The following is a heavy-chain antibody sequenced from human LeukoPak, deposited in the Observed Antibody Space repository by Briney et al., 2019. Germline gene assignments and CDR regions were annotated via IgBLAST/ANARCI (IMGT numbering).Heavy chain of an antibody. Sequence: SETLSLTCTVSGGSINNYYWSWIRQPPGKGLEWIGYIYSSGSTNYNPSPKSRVTISVDTSKNQFSLNLRSVTAADTAVYYCARHYEGWPFDCWGQGTLVTVSS. J-gene: IGHJ4*02. V-gene: IGHV4-59*08. D-gene: IGHD3-16*01. CDR2: IYSSGST. CDR1: GGSINNYY. CDR3: ARHYEGWPFDC.